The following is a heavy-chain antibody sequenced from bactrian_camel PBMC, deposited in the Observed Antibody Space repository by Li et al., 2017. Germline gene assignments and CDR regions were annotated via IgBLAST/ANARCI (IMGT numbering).Heavy chain of an antibody. CDR2: IYTGRGTT. J-gene: IGHJ4*01. CDR3: AADSSSWYHYYR. Sequence: HVQLVESGGGSVQAGGSLRLSCEYTISTTYMAWFRQVPGKEREGVAAIYTGRGTTYYFDSPKDRFTISKDVAKNTLYLQMNSLKSDDTAMYFCAADSSSWYHYYRWGRGTQVTVS. D-gene: IGHD6*01. V-gene: IGHV3S54*01. CDR1: ISTTY.